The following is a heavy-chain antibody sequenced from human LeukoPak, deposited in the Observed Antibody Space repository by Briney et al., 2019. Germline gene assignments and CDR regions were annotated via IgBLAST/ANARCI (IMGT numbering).Heavy chain of an antibody. J-gene: IGHJ3*02. CDR2: IKQDGSQK. Sequence: GGSLRLSCAASGFTFSSYWMSWVRQAPGKGLECVANIKQDGSQKYYVDSVKGRFTISRDNAKNSLYLQMNSLRSEDTAVYYCARMPGSDNYDGRGKDAFDIWGQGTMVTVSS. D-gene: IGHD3-22*01. CDR1: GFTFSSYW. V-gene: IGHV3-7*01. CDR3: ARMPGSDNYDGRGKDAFDI.